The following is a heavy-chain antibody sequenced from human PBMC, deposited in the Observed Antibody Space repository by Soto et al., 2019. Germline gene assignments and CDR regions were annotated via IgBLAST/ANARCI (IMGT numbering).Heavy chain of an antibody. D-gene: IGHD2-2*01. CDR1: GYSFTSYW. CDR2: IYPGDSDT. J-gene: IGHJ5*02. CDR3: ARHQTCSSTSCFYNWFDP. V-gene: IGHV5-51*01. Sequence: VESLKISCKGSGYSFTSYWIGWVRQMPGKGLEWMGIIYPGDSDTRYSPSFQGQVTISADKSISTAYLQWSSLKASDTAMYYCARHQTCSSTSCFYNWFDPWGQGTLVTVSS.